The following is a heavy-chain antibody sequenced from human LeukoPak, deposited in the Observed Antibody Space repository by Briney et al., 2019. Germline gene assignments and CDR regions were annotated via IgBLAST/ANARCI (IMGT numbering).Heavy chain of an antibody. CDR2: INHSGST. V-gene: IGHV4-39*07. CDR3: ARGHNYDYVWGSYRYAPRSKKNWFDP. J-gene: IGHJ5*02. D-gene: IGHD3-16*02. CDR1: GGSISSGGYY. Sequence: SETLSLTCTVSGGSISSGGYYWSWIRQPPGKGLEWIGEINHSGSTNYNPSLKSRVTISVDTSKNQFSLKLSSVTAADTAVYYCARGHNYDYVWGSYRYAPRSKKNWFDPWGQGTLVTVSS.